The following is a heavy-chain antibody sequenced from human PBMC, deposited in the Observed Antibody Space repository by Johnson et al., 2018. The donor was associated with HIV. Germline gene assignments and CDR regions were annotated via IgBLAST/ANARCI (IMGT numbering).Heavy chain of an antibody. Sequence: QVYLVESGGGVVRPGGSLRLSCAASGFTFDDYGMSWVRQAPGKGLEWVAFIRYDGSNKYYADSVKGRFTISRDNSKNTLYLQMNSLRAEDTAVYYCSYIFVDTAMDKTTTDAFDIWGQGTMVTVSS. J-gene: IGHJ3*02. D-gene: IGHD5-18*01. CDR2: IRYDGSNK. CDR1: GFTFDDYG. V-gene: IGHV3-30*02. CDR3: SYIFVDTAMDKTTTDAFDI.